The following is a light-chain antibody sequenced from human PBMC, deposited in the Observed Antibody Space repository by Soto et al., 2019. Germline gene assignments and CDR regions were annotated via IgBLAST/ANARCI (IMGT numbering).Light chain of an antibody. CDR1: QSVSSSY. J-gene: IGKJ1*01. CDR2: GAF. V-gene: IGKV3-20*01. Sequence: EIVLTQSPGTLSLSPGERATLSCRASQSVSSSYLAWYQQKPGQAPRLLIYGAFSRATGIPDRFSGSGSGTDFTLTISRLEPEDFAVYYCQLYVTSPPTFGQGTKVDIK. CDR3: QLYVTSPPT.